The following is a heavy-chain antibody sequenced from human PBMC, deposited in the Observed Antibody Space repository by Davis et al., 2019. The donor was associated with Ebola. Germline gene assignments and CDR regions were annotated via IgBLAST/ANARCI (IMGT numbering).Heavy chain of an antibody. J-gene: IGHJ6*03. CDR1: GGSISSSAFF. CDR3: AKGFSMKAVAQNGYMDV. Sequence: PGGSLRLSCTVSGGSISSSAFFWAWIRQRPGKGLEWIGIFLYGGTTHSSPSLKSRVTMSIDMSKNQFSLKLTSVTAADTATYYCAKGFSMKAVAQNGYMDVWGKGTTVTVS. D-gene: IGHD3-22*01. V-gene: IGHV4-61*05. CDR2: FLYGGTT.